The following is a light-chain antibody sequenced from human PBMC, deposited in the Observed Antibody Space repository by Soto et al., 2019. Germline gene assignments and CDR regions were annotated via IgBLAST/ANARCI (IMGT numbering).Light chain of an antibody. V-gene: IGKV1-39*01. CDR2: AAS. CDR1: QSIASY. CDR3: QQSYSYLPIT. J-gene: IGKJ5*01. Sequence: DIQMTQSPSSLSASVGDRVTITCRANQSIASYLNWYQQKPGEAPNLLIYAASTLQSGVPSRFSGRGSGTDFSLTISNLQSEDFATYYCQQSYSYLPITLGQGTRLESK.